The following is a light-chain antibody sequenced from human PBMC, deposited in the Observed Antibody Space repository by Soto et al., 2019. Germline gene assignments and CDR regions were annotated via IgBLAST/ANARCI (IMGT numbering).Light chain of an antibody. CDR2: AAS. V-gene: IGKV1-8*01. CDR3: QQYNNWPLT. Sequence: AIRMTQSPSSLSASTGDRVTITCRASQGISSYLAWYQQKPGKAPKLLIYAASTLQSGVPSRFSGSGSGTDFTLTISCLQSEDFAVYYCQQYNNWPLTFGGGTTVEIK. CDR1: QGISSY. J-gene: IGKJ4*01.